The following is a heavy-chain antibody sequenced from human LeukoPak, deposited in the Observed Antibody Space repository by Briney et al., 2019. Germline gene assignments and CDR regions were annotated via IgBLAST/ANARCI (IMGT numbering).Heavy chain of an antibody. CDR2: IYYSGST. CDR1: GGSISSHY. CDR3: ARVEHYYDSSGYLDY. J-gene: IGHJ4*02. D-gene: IGHD3-22*01. V-gene: IGHV4-59*11. Sequence: SETLSLTCTVSGGSISSHYWSWIRQPPGKGLEWIGYIYYSGSTNYNPSLKSRVTISVDTSKNQFSLKLSSVTAADTAVYYCARVEHYYDSSGYLDYWGQGTLVTVSS.